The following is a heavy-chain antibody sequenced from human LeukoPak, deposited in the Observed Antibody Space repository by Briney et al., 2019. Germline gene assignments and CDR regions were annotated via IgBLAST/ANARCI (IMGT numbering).Heavy chain of an antibody. CDR1: GGSISSYY. J-gene: IGHJ5*02. D-gene: IGHD6-13*01. Sequence: SETLSRTCTVSGGSISSYYWSWIRQPPGKGLEWIGYIYYSGSTNYNPSLKSRVTISVDTSKNQFSLKLSSVTAADTAVYYCARRRISAPGMGYNWFDPWGQGTLLTVSS. CDR3: ARRRISAPGMGYNWFDP. CDR2: IYYSGST. V-gene: IGHV4-59*08.